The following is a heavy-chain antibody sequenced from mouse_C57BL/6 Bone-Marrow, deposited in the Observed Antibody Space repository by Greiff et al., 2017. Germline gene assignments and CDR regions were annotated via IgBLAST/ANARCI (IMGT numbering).Heavy chain of an antibody. CDR1: GYTFTSYG. Sequence: VNVVESGAELARPGASVKLSCKASGYTFTSYGISWVKQRTGQGLEWIGEIYPRSGNTYYNEKFKGKATLTADKSSSTAYMELRSLTSEDSAVYFCARQRLRKRGYAMDYWGQGTSVTVSS. CDR2: IYPRSGNT. J-gene: IGHJ4*01. D-gene: IGHD1-1*01. V-gene: IGHV1-81*01. CDR3: ARQRLRKRGYAMDY.